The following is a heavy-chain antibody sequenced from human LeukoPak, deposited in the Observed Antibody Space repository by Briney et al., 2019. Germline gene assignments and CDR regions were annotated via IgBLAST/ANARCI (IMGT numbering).Heavy chain of an antibody. V-gene: IGHV3-33*01. J-gene: IGHJ4*02. CDR1: GFTFSNYG. Sequence: PGGSLRLSCAASGFTFSNYGMHWVRQAPGKGLEWVAVIWYDGSNKYYGDSVKGRFTISRDNSKNTLYLQMNSLRAEDTAVYYCTRGTPGPSFDYWGQGTLVTVSS. CDR2: IWYDGSNK. CDR3: TRGTPGPSFDY. D-gene: IGHD1/OR15-1a*01.